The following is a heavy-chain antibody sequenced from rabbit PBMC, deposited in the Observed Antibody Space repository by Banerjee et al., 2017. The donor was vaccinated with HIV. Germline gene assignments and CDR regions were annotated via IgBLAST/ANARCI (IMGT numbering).Heavy chain of an antibody. J-gene: IGHJ4*01. CDR1: GFDFSRTG. CDR3: ARGGGL. V-gene: IGHV1S47*01. Sequence: QEQLMESGGGLVQPGGSLKLSCKASGFDFSRTGVSWVRQAPGKGLEWIGYIDLLFGTTYYANWVNGRFTISRENTQNTVSLQLNSLTAADTATYFCARGGGLWGPGTLVTVS. CDR2: IDLLFGTT.